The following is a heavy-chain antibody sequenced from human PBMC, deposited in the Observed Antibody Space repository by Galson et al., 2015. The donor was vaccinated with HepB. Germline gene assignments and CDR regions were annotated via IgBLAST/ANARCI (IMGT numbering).Heavy chain of an antibody. D-gene: IGHD6-19*01. CDR1: GFTFSSYA. J-gene: IGHJ4*02. V-gene: IGHV3-30*04. CDR2: ISYDGSNK. CDR3: AREDSSGWRDFDY. Sequence: SLRLSCAAPGFTFSSYAMHWVRQAPGKGLEWVAVISYDGSNKYYADSVKGRFTISRDNSKNTLYLQMNSLRAEDTAVYYCAREDSSGWRDFDYWGQGTLVTVSS.